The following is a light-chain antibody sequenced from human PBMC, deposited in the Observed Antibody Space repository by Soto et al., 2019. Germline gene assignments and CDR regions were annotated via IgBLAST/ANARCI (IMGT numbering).Light chain of an antibody. Sequence: QSALTQPRSVSGSPGQSVTVSSTGTSSDVGDYDYVSWYQQNPGKAPKLIIYDVSKRPSGVPDRFSGSKSGYTASLTISGLQAEDEADYYCCSYAGSYTLVFGGGTNLSVL. CDR3: CSYAGSYTLV. V-gene: IGLV2-11*01. CDR2: DVS. J-gene: IGLJ2*01. CDR1: SSDVGDYDY.